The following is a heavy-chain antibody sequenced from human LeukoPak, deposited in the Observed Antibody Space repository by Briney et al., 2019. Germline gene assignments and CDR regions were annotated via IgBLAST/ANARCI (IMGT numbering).Heavy chain of an antibody. V-gene: IGHV1-8*01. Sequence: ASVKVSCKASGYTFTSYDINWVRQATGQGLEWMGWMNPNSGNTGYAQKFQGRVTMTRNTSISTAYMELSSLRSEDTAVYFCAREGGNITMVILAPYFDCWGQGTLVTVSS. D-gene: IGHD3-10*01. J-gene: IGHJ4*02. CDR1: GYTFTSYD. CDR2: MNPNSGNT. CDR3: AREGGNITMVILAPYFDC.